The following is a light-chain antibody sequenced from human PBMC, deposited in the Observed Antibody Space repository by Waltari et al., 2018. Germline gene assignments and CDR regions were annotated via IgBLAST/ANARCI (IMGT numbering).Light chain of an antibody. CDR2: AAS. J-gene: IGKJ1*01. V-gene: IGKV1-27*01. CDR1: QGIRNY. Sequence: DIQMTQSPSPLSASIGDRVTITCRASQGIRNYLAWYQQKPGKVPKVLIYAASTLQSGVPSRFSGSGSGTDFTLTISSLQPEDVATYYCQKYNSAPMTFGQGTKVEIK. CDR3: QKYNSAPMT.